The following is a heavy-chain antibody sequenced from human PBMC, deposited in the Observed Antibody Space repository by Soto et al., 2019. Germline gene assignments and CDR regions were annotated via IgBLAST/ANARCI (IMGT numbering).Heavy chain of an antibody. Sequence: APVKVSCKASGFTFTSSAMQWVRQARGQRLEWIGWIVVGSGNTNYAQKFQERVTITREMSTSTAYMELSSLRSEDTAVFSGGAGLNSSGVPPTLWGKGTLVTVSP. CDR1: GFTFTSSA. CDR2: IVVGSGNT. D-gene: IGHD6-19*01. V-gene: IGHV1-58*02. J-gene: IGHJ4*02. CDR3: GAGLNSSGVPPTL.